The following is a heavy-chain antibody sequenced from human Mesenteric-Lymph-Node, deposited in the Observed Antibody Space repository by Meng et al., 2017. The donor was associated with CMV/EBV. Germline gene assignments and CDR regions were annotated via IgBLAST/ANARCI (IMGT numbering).Heavy chain of an antibody. Sequence: SGKISCNTSGYTFSDYPIHGVRQAPGQGLEWVGWINTGTGDTRYSQSFQGRLTITRDTSATTAYMELSSLRSEDTGIFYCASNAFDYWGQGTLVTVSS. V-gene: IGHV1-3*04. D-gene: IGHD2-8*01. CDR3: ASNAFDY. CDR2: INTGTGDT. J-gene: IGHJ4*02. CDR1: GYTFSDYP.